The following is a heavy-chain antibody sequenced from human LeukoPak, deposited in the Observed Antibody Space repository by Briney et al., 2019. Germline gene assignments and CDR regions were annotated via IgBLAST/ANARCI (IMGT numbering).Heavy chain of an antibody. CDR2: ISYDGSNK. V-gene: IGHV3-30*18. J-gene: IGHJ4*02. D-gene: IGHD6-13*01. Sequence: GRSLRLSCAASGFTFSSYGMHWVRQAPGKGLEWVAVISYDGSNKYYADSVKGRFTISRDNSKNTLYLQMNSLRAEDTAVYYCAKEGAAAAGTFDYRGQGTLVTVSS. CDR3: AKEGAAAAGTFDY. CDR1: GFTFSSYG.